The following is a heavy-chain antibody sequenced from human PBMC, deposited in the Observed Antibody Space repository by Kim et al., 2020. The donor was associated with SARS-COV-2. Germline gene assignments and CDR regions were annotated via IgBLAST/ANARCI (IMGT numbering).Heavy chain of an antibody. Sequence: SVKVSCKASGGTFSSYAISWVRQAPGQGLEWMGGIIPIFGTANYAQKFQGRVTITADESTSTAYMELSSLRSEDTAVYYCARGAMNVVVVAATYFDYWGQGTLVTVSS. J-gene: IGHJ4*02. CDR1: GGTFSSYA. D-gene: IGHD2-15*01. V-gene: IGHV1-69*13. CDR3: ARGAMNVVVVAATYFDY. CDR2: IIPIFGTA.